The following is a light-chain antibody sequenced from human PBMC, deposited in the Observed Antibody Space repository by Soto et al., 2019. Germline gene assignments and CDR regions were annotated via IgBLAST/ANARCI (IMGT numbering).Light chain of an antibody. Sequence: DIQMTQSPSSLSASIGDRVIITCRASQSINYYLNWYQHKPGRAPQLLIFAASRLQSGVPSRFSGSASGTEFTLIISSLQREDSATYYCQQSYTTPFTFGQGTKLEI. CDR3: QQSYTTPFT. V-gene: IGKV1-39*01. CDR1: QSINYY. CDR2: AAS. J-gene: IGKJ2*01.